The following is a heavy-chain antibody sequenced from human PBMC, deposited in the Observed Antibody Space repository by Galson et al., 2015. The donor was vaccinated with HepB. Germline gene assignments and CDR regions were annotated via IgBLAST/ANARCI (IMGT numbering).Heavy chain of an antibody. CDR1: KFTFSFYN. D-gene: IGHD6-19*01. CDR3: VRESQSHSGFDY. V-gene: IGHV3-21*06. J-gene: IGHJ4*02. CDR2: ISGNSGHI. Sequence: SLRLSCAASKFTFSFYNMNWVRQAPGKGPEWVSSISGNSGHIHYADSVKGRFTISRDNTKNSLYLEMNNLGVDDTALYYCVRESQSHSGFDYWGQGALVTVSS.